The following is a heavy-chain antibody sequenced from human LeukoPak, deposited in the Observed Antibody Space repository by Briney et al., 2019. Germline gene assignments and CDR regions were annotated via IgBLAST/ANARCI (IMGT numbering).Heavy chain of an antibody. CDR3: ARDLIYRTSSNNRFDP. CDR2: ISAYNGNT. D-gene: IGHD2-2*01. Sequence: GASVKVSCKASGHTFTSYGISWVRQAPGQGLEWMGWISAYNGNTNYAQKLQGRVTMTTDTYTRTAYMELRSLRSDDTDVYYCARDLIYRTSSNNRFDPWGQGTLVTVSS. J-gene: IGHJ5*02. CDR1: GHTFTSYG. V-gene: IGHV1-18*04.